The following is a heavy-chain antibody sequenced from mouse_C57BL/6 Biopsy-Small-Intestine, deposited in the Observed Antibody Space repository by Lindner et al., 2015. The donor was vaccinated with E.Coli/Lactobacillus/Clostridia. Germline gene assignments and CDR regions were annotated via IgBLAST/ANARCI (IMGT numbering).Heavy chain of an antibody. V-gene: IGHV1-64*01. CDR1: GYTFTSYW. CDR2: IHPNSGST. J-gene: IGHJ4*01. Sequence: VQLQESGAELVKPGASVKLSCKASGYTFTSYWMHWVKQRPGQGLEWIGMIHPNSGSTNYNEKFKSKATLTVDKSSSTAYMQLSSLTSEDSAVYYCARYYYGLPYAMDYWGSRNLSHRLL. CDR3: ARYYYGLPYAMDY. D-gene: IGHD2-1*01.